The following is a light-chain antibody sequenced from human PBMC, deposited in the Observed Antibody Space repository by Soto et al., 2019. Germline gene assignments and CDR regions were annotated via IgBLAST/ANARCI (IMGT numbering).Light chain of an antibody. CDR3: QQSYSTPLT. V-gene: IGKV1-39*01. CDR1: QSISSY. J-gene: IGKJ4*01. Sequence: DIQMTQSXSSLSASVGDRVTITCRASQSISSYLNWYQQKPGKAPKLLIYAASSLQSGVPSRFSGSGSGTDFTLTISSLQPEDFATYYCQQSYSTPLTFGGGTKVDIK. CDR2: AAS.